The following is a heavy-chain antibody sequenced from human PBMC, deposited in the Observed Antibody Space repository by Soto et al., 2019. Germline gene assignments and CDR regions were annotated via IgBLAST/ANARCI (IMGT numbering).Heavy chain of an antibody. V-gene: IGHV3-23*01. CDR3: ALSRGYCSGGSCYSAAFDI. J-gene: IGHJ3*02. Sequence: EVQLLESGGGLVQPGGSLRLSCAASGFTFSSYAMSWVRQAPGKGLEWVSAISGSGGSTYYADSVKGRFTIARDNSKNPLYLQMNSLSVQATAVYYCALSRGYCSGGSCYSAAFDIWGQRTMVTVSS. D-gene: IGHD2-15*01. CDR2: ISGSGGST. CDR1: GFTFSSYA.